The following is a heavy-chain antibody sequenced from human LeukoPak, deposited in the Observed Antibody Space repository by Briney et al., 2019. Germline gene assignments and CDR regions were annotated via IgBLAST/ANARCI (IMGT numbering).Heavy chain of an antibody. V-gene: IGHV3-33*01. Sequence: GRSLRLSCAASGFTFSSYGMHWVRQAPGKGLEWVADIWYDGSNKYYADSVKGRFIISRDNSKNTLYLQMNSLRAEDTAVYYCARENPYSSGWYGYYFDYWGQGTLVTVSS. CDR1: GFTFSSYG. D-gene: IGHD6-19*01. CDR3: ARENPYSSGWYGYYFDY. J-gene: IGHJ4*02. CDR2: IWYDGSNK.